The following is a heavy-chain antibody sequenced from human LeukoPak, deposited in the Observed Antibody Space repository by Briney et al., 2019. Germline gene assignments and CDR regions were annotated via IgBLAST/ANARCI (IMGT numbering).Heavy chain of an antibody. J-gene: IGHJ4*02. CDR1: GFTFSSYS. CDR3: ARDSLGGRGYSYGYVDY. V-gene: IGHV3-48*01. D-gene: IGHD5-18*01. Sequence: GGSLRLSCAASGFTFSSYSMNWVRQAPGKGLEWVSYISSSSSTIYYADSVKGRFTISRDNAKNSLYLQMNSLRAEDTAVYYCARDSLGGRGYSYGYVDYWGQGTLVTVSS. CDR2: ISSSSSTI.